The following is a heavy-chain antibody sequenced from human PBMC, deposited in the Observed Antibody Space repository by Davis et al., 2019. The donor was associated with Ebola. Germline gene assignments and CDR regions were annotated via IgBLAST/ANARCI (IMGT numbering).Heavy chain of an antibody. CDR1: GFTFSSYA. CDR2: MYHSGST. D-gene: IGHD2-2*01. CDR3: ARVTIPYAFDI. V-gene: IGHV4-38-2*01. Sequence: ESLKISCAASGFTFSSYAMSWVRQPPGKGLEWIGSMYHSGSTYYNPSLKSRVTMSVDRSKSQFSLNVTSVTAADTAVYYCARVTIPYAFDIWGQGTMVTVSS. J-gene: IGHJ3*02.